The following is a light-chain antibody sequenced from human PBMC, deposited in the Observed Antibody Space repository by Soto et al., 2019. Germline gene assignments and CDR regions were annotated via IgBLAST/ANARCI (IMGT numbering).Light chain of an antibody. CDR3: QQYGSSPRT. CDR1: QSARSS. Sequence: EVVMTQSPATLSVSPGERATLSCRASQSARSSLGWYQQKPGQPPSLLIYGASSRATGIPDRFSGSGSGTDFTLTISRLEPEDFAVYYCQQYGSSPRTFGQGTKVDIK. CDR2: GAS. J-gene: IGKJ1*01. V-gene: IGKV3-20*01.